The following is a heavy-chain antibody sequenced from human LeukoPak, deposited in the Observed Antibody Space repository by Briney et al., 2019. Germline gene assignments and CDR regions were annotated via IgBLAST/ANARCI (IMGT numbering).Heavy chain of an antibody. CDR1: GFTFSRYA. D-gene: IGHD5-18*01. CDR2: ISSDSGST. V-gene: IGHV3-23*01. J-gene: IGHJ6*03. CDR3: ARDHHTAMDAYYYYYMDV. Sequence: GGSLRLSCAASGFTFSRYAMSWVRQAPGKGLEWVSIISSDSGSTSYTDSVKGRFTISRDNAKNTLYLQMNSLRAEDTAVYYCARDHHTAMDAYYYYYMDVWGKGTTVTVSS.